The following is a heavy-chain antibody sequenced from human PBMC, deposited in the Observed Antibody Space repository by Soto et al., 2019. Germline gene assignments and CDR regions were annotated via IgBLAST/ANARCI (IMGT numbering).Heavy chain of an antibody. CDR3: AKAPSSGWSYYSYGMDV. CDR2: INSDGSST. Sequence: PGGSLRLSCAASGFTFSSYWMHWVRQAPGKGLVWVSRINSDGSSTSYADSVKGRFTISRDNAKNTLYLQMNSLRAEDTAVYYCAKAPSSGWSYYSYGMDVWGQGTTVTVSS. J-gene: IGHJ6*02. V-gene: IGHV3-74*01. D-gene: IGHD6-19*01. CDR1: GFTFSSYW.